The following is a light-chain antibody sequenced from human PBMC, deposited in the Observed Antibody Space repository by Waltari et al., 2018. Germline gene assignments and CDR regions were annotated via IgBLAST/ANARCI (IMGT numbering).Light chain of an antibody. J-gene: IGLJ3*02. CDR3: QSYDSSLSHWV. Sequence: QSVLTPTPSVSGAPGPSVIISCTGTSSNTGPGFDVHWYQQLPGTAPKLLISGNNNRPSGVPDRFFGSKSGTSASLAITGLQAEDEADYYCQSYDSSLSHWVFGGGTKLTVL. V-gene: IGLV1-40*01. CDR1: SSNTGPGFD. CDR2: GNN.